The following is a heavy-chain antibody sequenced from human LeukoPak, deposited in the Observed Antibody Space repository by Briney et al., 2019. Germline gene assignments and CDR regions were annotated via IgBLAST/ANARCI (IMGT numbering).Heavy chain of an antibody. CDR2: IIPIFGTA. V-gene: IGHV1-69*06. CDR1: GYTFTSYG. D-gene: IGHD6-19*01. Sequence: SVKVSCKASGYTFTSYGISWVRQAPGQGLEWMGGIIPIFGTANYAQKFQGRVTITADKSTSTAYMELSSLRSEDTAVYYCAYGSQWGIAVADPYYYYYYMDVWGKGTTVTVSS. J-gene: IGHJ6*03. CDR3: AYGSQWGIAVADPYYYYYYMDV.